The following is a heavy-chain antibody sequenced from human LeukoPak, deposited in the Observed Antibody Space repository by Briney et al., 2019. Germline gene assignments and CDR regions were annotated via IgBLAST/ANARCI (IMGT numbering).Heavy chain of an antibody. J-gene: IGHJ3*01. CDR3: ARALTFGGVIVK. CDR1: GYSISSGYY. D-gene: IGHD3-16*02. CDR2: IYYSGST. Sequence: PSETLSLTCTVSGYSISSGYYWGWIRQPPGTGLEWIGYIYYSGSTNYNPSLKSRVTISVDTSKNQFSLKLSSVTAADTAVYYCARALTFGGVIVKWGQGTMVTVSS. V-gene: IGHV4-61*01.